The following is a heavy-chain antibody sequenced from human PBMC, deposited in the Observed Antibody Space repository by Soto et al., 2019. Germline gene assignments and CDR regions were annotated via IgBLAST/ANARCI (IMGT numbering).Heavy chain of an antibody. V-gene: IGHV1-3*01. CDR1: GYSFTSYA. CDR2: INVGNGKT. D-gene: IGHD2-15*01. CDR3: ARAGYTSSWDSYFDH. J-gene: IGHJ4*02. Sequence: QVHLVQSGAEVKKPGASVKVSCKTSGYSFTSYAIHWVRQAPGQGLEWMGWINVGNGKTRYSQMFQGRVTITRGTSATTAYMEPSSLRFEDTAVYFCARAGYTSSWDSYFDHWGQGTLVTVSS.